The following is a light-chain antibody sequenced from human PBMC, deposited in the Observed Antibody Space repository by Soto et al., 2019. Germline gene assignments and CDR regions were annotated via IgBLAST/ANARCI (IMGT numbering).Light chain of an antibody. CDR2: GAS. CDR3: QQFGNSPYT. CDR1: QRVSSIY. V-gene: IGKV3-20*01. J-gene: IGKJ2*01. Sequence: EIVLTQSPGTLSLSPGERATLSCRASQRVSSIYLAWYQQKPGQTPRLLIYGASSRATGIPDRFSGSGSGTDFTLTISRLEPEDFAVYYCQQFGNSPYTFGQGTKLDIK.